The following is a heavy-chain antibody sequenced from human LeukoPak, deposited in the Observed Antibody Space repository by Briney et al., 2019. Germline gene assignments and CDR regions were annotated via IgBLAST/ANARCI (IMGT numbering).Heavy chain of an antibody. J-gene: IGHJ4*02. CDR3: AKVQYYGSGSYYIFPFDY. D-gene: IGHD3-10*01. CDR1: GFTFSRNA. CDR2: ISGSDGST. Sequence: GGSLRLSCAASGFTFSRNAMSWVRQAPGKGLEWASVISGSDGSTYYADSVKGRFTISRDNSKNTLYLQMNSLRAEDTAVYYCAKVQYYGSGSYYIFPFDYWGQGTLITVSS. V-gene: IGHV3-23*01.